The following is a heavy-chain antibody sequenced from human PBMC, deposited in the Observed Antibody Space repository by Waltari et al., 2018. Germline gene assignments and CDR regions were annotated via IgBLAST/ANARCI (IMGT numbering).Heavy chain of an antibody. CDR2: IYSGGST. CDR3: ARGKGKAAPTLFDY. V-gene: IGHV3-53*01. D-gene: IGHD2-15*01. CDR1: GFTVSSHY. J-gene: IGHJ4*02. Sequence: EVQLVESGGGLIQPGGSLRLSCAASGFTVSSHYMTWVRQAPGKGLEWVSVIYSGGSTYYADSVKGRFTISRDNSKNTLYLQMNSLRAEDTAVYYCARGKGKAAPTLFDYWGQGTLVTVSS.